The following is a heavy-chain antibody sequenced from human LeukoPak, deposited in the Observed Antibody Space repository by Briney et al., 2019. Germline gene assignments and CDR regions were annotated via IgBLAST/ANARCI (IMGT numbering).Heavy chain of an antibody. J-gene: IGHJ4*02. V-gene: IGHV3-48*03. CDR3: ARGLAGTLDY. D-gene: IGHD6-19*01. CDR2: ISGSGTSI. Sequence: PGGSLRLSCAASGFTFSGYQMNWVRQAPGKGLEWVSYISGSGTSIYYAGSVKGRFTISRDNAKNSLYLQMISLRAEDTAIYYCARGLAGTLDYWGQGTLVTVSS. CDR1: GFTFSGYQ.